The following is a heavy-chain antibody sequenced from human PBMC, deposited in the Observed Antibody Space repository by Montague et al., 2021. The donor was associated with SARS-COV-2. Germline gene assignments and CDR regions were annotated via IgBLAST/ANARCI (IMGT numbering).Heavy chain of an antibody. J-gene: IGHJ5*01. Sequence: TYYNPSLKSRVTISVDTSKNQFSLKVRSVTAADTAVYYCARHRGSGSSWFDSWGQGALVTVSS. CDR2: T. D-gene: IGHD6-13*01. V-gene: IGHV4-39*01. CDR3: ARHRGSGSSWFDS.